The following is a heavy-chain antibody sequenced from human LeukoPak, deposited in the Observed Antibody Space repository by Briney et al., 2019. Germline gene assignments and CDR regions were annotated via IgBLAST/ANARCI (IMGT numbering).Heavy chain of an antibody. CDR2: ITGNSGTI. Sequence: GGSLRLSCEASGLIFSRSTISWVRQVPGKGLEWVSYITGNSGTIYYADSVRGRFTISRDNSKNTLYLQMNSLRAEDTAVYYCARDPMVANYYYYYMDVWGKGTTVTVSS. CDR3: ARDPMVANYYYYYMDV. V-gene: IGHV3-48*01. CDR1: GLIFSRST. J-gene: IGHJ6*03. D-gene: IGHD5-12*01.